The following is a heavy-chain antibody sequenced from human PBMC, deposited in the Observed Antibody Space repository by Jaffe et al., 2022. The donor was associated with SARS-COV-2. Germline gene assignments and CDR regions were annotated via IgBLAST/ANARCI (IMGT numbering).Heavy chain of an antibody. V-gene: IGHV4-59*01. CDR2: IYYSGST. J-gene: IGHJ5*02. CDR3: ARSLGYCSGGSCYYNWFDP. CDR1: GGSISSYY. Sequence: QVQLQESGPGLVKPSETLSLTCTVSGGSISSYYWSWIRQPPGKGLEWIGYIYYSGSTNYNPSLKSRVTISVDTSKNQFSLKLSSVTAADTAVYYCARSLGYCSGGSCYYNWFDPWGQGTLVTVSS. D-gene: IGHD2-15*01.